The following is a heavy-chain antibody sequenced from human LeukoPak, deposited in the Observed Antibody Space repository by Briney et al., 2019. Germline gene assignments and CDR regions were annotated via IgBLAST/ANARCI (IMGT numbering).Heavy chain of an antibody. CDR2: VSYLGDDQ. CDR1: GFTFSSYG. D-gene: IGHD3-22*01. V-gene: IGHV3-30*18. Sequence: GRSPRLSCAASGFTFSSYGIHWVRQSPGKGLEWVAVVSYLGDDQFYAESVKGRFTISRDNSKKTVFLQMNSLRGEDTAVYYCAKDRSSGPHYYYGMDVWGRGTTVIVSS. CDR3: AKDRSSGPHYYYGMDV. J-gene: IGHJ6*02.